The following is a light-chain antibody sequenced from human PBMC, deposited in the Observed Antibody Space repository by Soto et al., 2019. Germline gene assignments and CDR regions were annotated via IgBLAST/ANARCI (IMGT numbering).Light chain of an antibody. J-gene: IGKJ5*01. CDR2: GAS. V-gene: IGKV3-11*01. CDR3: QQRSNWPSIT. CDR1: QSVSSY. Sequence: EIVLTQSPGTLSLSPGERATLSCRASQSVSSYLAWYQQKPGQAPRLLIFGASNRATGIPARFSGSGSGTDFTLTISSLEPEDSAVYYCQQRSNWPSITFGQGTRLEIK.